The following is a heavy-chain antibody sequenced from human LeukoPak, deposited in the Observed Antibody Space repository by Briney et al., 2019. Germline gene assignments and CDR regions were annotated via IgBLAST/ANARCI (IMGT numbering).Heavy chain of an antibody. D-gene: IGHD3-10*01. CDR1: GYSISSGYY. CDR2: IYDSGST. Sequence: PSETLSLTCTVSGYSISSGYYWGCIRQPPGKGLEWIGSIYDSGSTYYNPSLKSRVTISVDTSKNQFSLKLSSVTAADTAVYYCAREGELTAFDIWGQGTMVTVSS. V-gene: IGHV4-38-2*02. J-gene: IGHJ3*02. CDR3: AREGELTAFDI.